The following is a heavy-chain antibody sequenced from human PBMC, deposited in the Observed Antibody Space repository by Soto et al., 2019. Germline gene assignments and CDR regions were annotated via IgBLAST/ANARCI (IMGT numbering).Heavy chain of an antibody. CDR2: IYYSGNT. CDR3: ARIPPEYNYYGMDV. V-gene: IGHV4-39*01. J-gene: IGHJ6*02. Sequence: PXATLALTCTVSGGSIVTSSYYWGWIRQPPGKGLEWLGHIYYSGNTYYHPSLKSRVTISVDTSRNQFSLRLSSVTAADTAVYYCARIPPEYNYYGMDVCGQGTTVTVSS. D-gene: IGHD1-1*01. CDR1: GGSIVTSSYY.